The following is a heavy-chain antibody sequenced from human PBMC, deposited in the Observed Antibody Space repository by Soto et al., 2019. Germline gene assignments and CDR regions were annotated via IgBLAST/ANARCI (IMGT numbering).Heavy chain of an antibody. Sequence: GESLKISCKGSGYSFTSYWIGWVRQMPGKGLEWMGIIYPGDSDTRYSPSFQGQVTISADKSISTAYLQWSSLKASDTAMYYCARHIGMDYYDSSDPYYFDYWGQGTLVTVSS. D-gene: IGHD3-22*01. CDR2: IYPGDSDT. CDR1: GYSFTSYW. J-gene: IGHJ4*02. V-gene: IGHV5-51*01. CDR3: ARHIGMDYYDSSDPYYFDY.